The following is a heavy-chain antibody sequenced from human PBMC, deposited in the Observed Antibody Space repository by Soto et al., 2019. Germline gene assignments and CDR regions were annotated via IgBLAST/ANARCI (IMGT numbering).Heavy chain of an antibody. V-gene: IGHV3-48*03. CDR2: ISSSGSTI. CDR3: ARSYYDILTVYRTSTLFDY. Sequence: GGSLRLSCAASGFTFSSYELNWVRQAPGKGLDWVSYISSSGSTIYYADSVKGRFTISRDNAKNSLYLQMNSLSVEDTAVYYCARSYYDILTVYRTSTLFDYWGLGTPVTVS. CDR1: GFTFSSYE. J-gene: IGHJ4*02. D-gene: IGHD3-9*01.